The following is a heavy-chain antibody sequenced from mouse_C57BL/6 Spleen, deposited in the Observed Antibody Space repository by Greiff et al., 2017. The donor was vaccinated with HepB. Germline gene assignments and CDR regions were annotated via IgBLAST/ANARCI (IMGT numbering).Heavy chain of an antibody. CDR1: GFSLTSYG. D-gene: IGHD4-1*01. J-gene: IGHJ1*03. CDR3: ARNWDVSWYFDV. Sequence: QVQLQQSGPGLVQPSQSLSITCTVSGFSLTSYGVHWVRQSPGKGLEWLGVIWSGGSTDYNAAFISRLSISKDNSKSQVFFKMNSLQADDTAIYYCARNWDVSWYFDVWGTGTTVTVSS. V-gene: IGHV2-2*01. CDR2: IWSGGST.